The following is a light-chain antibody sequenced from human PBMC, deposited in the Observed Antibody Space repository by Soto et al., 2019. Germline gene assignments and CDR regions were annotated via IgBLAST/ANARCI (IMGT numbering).Light chain of an antibody. CDR2: ATS. V-gene: IGKV1-39*01. J-gene: IGKJ2*01. CDR3: QQSYSTLYT. Sequence: DIQMTPSPSSLSASVGYIVTIACRASQSISNYLNWYQQKPGQAPKLLISATSTLQSGVPSRFSGSGSGTDFTLTISSLQPEDFATYYCQQSYSTLYTCGQGTKGDIK. CDR1: QSISNY.